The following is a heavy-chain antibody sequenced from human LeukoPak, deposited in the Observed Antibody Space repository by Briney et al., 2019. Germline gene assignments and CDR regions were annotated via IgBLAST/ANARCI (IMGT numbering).Heavy chain of an antibody. J-gene: IGHJ4*02. D-gene: IGHD6-13*01. V-gene: IGHV1-8*01. CDR2: MNPNTGKT. CDR3: ARGRPGPAGAGTYDF. Sequence: ASVRVSCKASGYTFTTSDINWVRQDTGQGLEWMGWMNPNTGKTGSAQRFQGRLTMTQNTSTSTAYLEVTGLGFEDTGIYYCARGRPGPAGAGTYDFWGQGTLITVSS. CDR1: GYTFTTSD.